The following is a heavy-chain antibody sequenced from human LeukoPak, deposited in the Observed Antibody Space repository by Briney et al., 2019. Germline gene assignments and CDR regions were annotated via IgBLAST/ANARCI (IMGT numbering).Heavy chain of an antibody. J-gene: IGHJ4*02. Sequence: ASVKVSCKASGYTLTSYGISWVRQAPGQGLEWMGWISIYNGKTNYAQKFRGRVTMTTDTSTSTAFMELRSLRSDDTAVYYCAKVISVATGKYYFDYWGQGTLVTVSS. CDR2: ISIYNGKT. CDR1: GYTLTSYG. D-gene: IGHD5-12*01. CDR3: AKVISVATGKYYFDY. V-gene: IGHV1-18*01.